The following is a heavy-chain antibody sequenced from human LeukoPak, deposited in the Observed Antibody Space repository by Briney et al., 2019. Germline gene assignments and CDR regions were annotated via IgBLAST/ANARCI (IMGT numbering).Heavy chain of an antibody. CDR3: ARLTGGDYGHY. CDR1: GGSISSSSYY. CDR2: IYYSGST. V-gene: IGHV4-39*07. Sequence: PSETLSLTCTVSGGSISSSSYYWGWIRQPPGKGLEWIGSIYYSGSTYYNPSLKSRVTISVDTSKNQFSLKLSSVTAADTAVYYCARLTGGDYGHYWGQGTLVTVSS. J-gene: IGHJ4*02. D-gene: IGHD4-17*01.